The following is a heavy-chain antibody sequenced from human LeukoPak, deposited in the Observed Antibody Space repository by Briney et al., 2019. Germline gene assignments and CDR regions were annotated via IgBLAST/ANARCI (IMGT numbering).Heavy chain of an antibody. V-gene: IGHV1-24*01. Sequence: ASVKVSCKVSGYTLTELSMHWVRQAPGKGLEWMGGFDPEDGETIYAQKFQGRVTITADKSTSTAYMELSSLRSEDTAVYYCARGSGRRDGYNQRAYYYYGMDVWGQGTTVTVSS. CDR2: FDPEDGET. CDR3: ARGSGRRDGYNQRAYYYYGMDV. CDR1: GYTLTELS. J-gene: IGHJ6*02. D-gene: IGHD5-24*01.